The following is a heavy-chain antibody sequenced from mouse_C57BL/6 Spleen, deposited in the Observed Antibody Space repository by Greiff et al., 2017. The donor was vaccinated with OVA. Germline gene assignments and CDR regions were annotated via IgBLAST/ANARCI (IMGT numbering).Heavy chain of an antibody. Sequence: EVQLQQSGPELVKPGASVKISCKASGYSFTGYYMNWVKQSPEKSLEWIGEINPSTGGTTYNQKFNAKATLTVDKSSSTAYMQLKSLTAEDSAVYYCARDYYGPRYFDVWGTGTTVTVAS. J-gene: IGHJ1*03. CDR3: ARDYYGPRYFDV. V-gene: IGHV1-42*01. CDR2: INPSTGGT. D-gene: IGHD1-1*01. CDR1: GYSFTGYY.